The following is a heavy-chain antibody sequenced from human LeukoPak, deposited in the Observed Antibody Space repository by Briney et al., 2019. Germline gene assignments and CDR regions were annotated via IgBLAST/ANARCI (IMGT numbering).Heavy chain of an antibody. Sequence: SETLSLTCTVSGDSISSYYWSWIRQPPGKGLEWIVYIYYSGSTNYNPSLKSRVTISVDTSKNQFSLKLSSVTAADTAVYFCARSERIIMILGGAFDVWGQGTMVTVSS. D-gene: IGHD3-22*01. CDR2: IYYSGST. V-gene: IGHV4-59*08. CDR1: GDSISSYY. J-gene: IGHJ3*01. CDR3: ARSERIIMILGGAFDV.